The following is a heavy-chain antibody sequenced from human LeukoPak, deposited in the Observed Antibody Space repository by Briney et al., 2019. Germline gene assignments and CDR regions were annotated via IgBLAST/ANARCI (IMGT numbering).Heavy chain of an antibody. CDR3: ARVSEVAAAGTITFDY. CDR1: GFTFSSYS. D-gene: IGHD6-13*01. J-gene: IGHJ4*02. V-gene: IGHV3-21*01. CDR2: ISSSSSYI. Sequence: GGSLRLSCAASGFTFSSYSMNWVRQAPGKGLEWVSSISSSSSYIYYADSVKGRFTISRDNAKNSLYLQMNSLRAEDTAVYYCARVSEVAAAGTITFDYWGQGTLVTVSS.